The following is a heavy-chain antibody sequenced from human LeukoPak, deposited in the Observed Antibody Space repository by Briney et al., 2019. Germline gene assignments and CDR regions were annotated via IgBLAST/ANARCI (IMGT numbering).Heavy chain of an antibody. V-gene: IGHV1-46*01. CDR1: GYSFIRYH. J-gene: IGHJ6*02. CDR3: ARDGGSLSYNMDV. D-gene: IGHD1-26*01. CDR2: LKLYDGSI. Sequence: ASVNVSCKASGYSFIRYHIHWVRQAPGQGLEWMGVLKLYDGSISHAQRFQGRVTMASDTSTSTVYMELSSLRSEDTAIYFCARDGGSLSYNMDVWGQGTTVTVSS.